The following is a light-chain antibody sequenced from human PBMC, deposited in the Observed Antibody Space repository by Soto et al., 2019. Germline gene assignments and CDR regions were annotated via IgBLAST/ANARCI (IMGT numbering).Light chain of an antibody. J-gene: IGLJ3*02. CDR1: SSNIGAGYD. V-gene: IGLV1-40*01. CDR2: GNS. CDR3: QSYDSSRSGWV. Sequence: QSVLTQPPSVSGAPGQRVTISCTGSSSNIGAGYDVHWYQQLPGTAPKLLIYGNSNRPSGVPDRFSGSKSGTSASLAITGLQAEDEVDYYCQSYDSSRSGWVFGGGTKVTVL.